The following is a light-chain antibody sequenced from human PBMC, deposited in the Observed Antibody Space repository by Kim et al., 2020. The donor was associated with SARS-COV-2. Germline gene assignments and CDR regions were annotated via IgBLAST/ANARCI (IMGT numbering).Light chain of an antibody. CDR2: AAS. CDR1: QGISSY. J-gene: IGKJ4*01. CDR3: QQLDGYPLT. V-gene: IGKV1-9*01. Sequence: IQLTQSPSSLSASVGDRVTITCRASQGISSYLAWYQQKPGRAPKLLIYAASTLQSGVPSRFSGSGSGTDFTLTISSLQPEDFATYSCQQLDGYPLTFGGGTKVDIK.